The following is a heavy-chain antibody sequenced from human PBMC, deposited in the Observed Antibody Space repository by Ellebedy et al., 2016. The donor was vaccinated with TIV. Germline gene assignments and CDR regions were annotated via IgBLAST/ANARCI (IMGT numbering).Heavy chain of an antibody. V-gene: IGHV3-30-3*01. CDR3: ARGLGLQLWSFDY. J-gene: IGHJ4*02. CDR2: ISYDGSNK. Sequence: GGSLRLSXAASGFTFSSYAMHWVRQAPGKGLEWVAVISYDGSNKHYADSVKGRFTISRDNSKNTLYLQMNSLRAEDTAVYYCARGLGLQLWSFDYWGQGTLVTVSS. D-gene: IGHD5-18*01. CDR1: GFTFSSYA.